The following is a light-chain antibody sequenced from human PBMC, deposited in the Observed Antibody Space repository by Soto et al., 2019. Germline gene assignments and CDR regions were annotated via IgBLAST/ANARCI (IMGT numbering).Light chain of an antibody. J-gene: IGKJ2*01. CDR2: AAS. Sequence: AIRMTQSPSSLSASTGDRVTITCRASQGISSYLAWYQQKPGKAPKLLIYAASTLQSGVPSRFSGSGSGTDFTLTISCLQSEDSAVYYCHRYNNWPHTFGQGTKVDIK. CDR1: QGISSY. CDR3: HRYNNWPHT. V-gene: IGKV1-8*01.